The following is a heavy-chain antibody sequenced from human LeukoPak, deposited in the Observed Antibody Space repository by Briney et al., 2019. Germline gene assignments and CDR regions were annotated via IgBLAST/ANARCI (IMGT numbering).Heavy chain of an antibody. Sequence: GESLRISCKGSGYSFTSYWISWVRQMPGKGLEWMGRIDPSDSYTNYSPSFQGHVTISADKSISTAYLQWSSLKASDTAMYYCARRLIVVVPAAPRGYYYGMDVWGQGTTVTVSS. CDR1: GYSFTSYW. V-gene: IGHV5-10-1*01. CDR3: ARRLIVVVPAAPRGYYYGMDV. D-gene: IGHD2-2*01. CDR2: IDPSDSYT. J-gene: IGHJ6*02.